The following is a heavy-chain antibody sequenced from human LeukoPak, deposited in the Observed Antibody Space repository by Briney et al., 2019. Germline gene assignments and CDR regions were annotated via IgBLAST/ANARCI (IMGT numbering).Heavy chain of an antibody. D-gene: IGHD2-15*01. J-gene: IGHJ4*02. CDR2: IRYDGSNK. Sequence: GGSLRLSCAASGFTFSSYGMHWVRPAPGKGLEWVAFIRYDGSNKYYADSVKGRFTISRDNSKNTLYLQMNSLRAEDTAVYYCAKDSSPGYCSGGSCYSMPVFDYWGQGTLVTVSS. CDR1: GFTFSSYG. CDR3: AKDSSPGYCSGGSCYSMPVFDY. V-gene: IGHV3-30*02.